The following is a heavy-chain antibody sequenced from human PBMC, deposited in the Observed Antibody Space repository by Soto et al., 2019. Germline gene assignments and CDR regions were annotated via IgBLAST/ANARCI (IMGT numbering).Heavy chain of an antibody. Sequence: QVQLVQSGAEVKKPGSSVKVSCKASGGTFSSYAIRWVRQAPGQGLEWMGGISPMFGTTNYAQKFQGRVTITAYESTTTASVELSSLRSEDTAVDYCARVVTVVKSFHYWYFDLWGRGTLVTVSS. D-gene: IGHD2-15*01. V-gene: IGHV1-69*12. CDR1: GGTFSSYA. CDR2: ISPMFGTT. CDR3: ARVVTVVKSFHYWYFDL. J-gene: IGHJ2*01.